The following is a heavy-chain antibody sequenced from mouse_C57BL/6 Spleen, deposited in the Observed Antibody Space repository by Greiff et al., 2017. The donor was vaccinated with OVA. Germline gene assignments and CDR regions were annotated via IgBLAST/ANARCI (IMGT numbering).Heavy chain of an antibody. CDR2: IDPENGDT. CDR3: THHDPYYAMDD. J-gene: IGHJ4*01. V-gene: IGHV14-4*01. CDR1: GFNIKDDY. Sequence: EVQLQQSGAELVRPGASVKLSCTASGFNIKDDYMHWVKQRPEQGLEWIGWIDPENGDTEYASKFQGKATITADTSSNTAYLQLSSLTTEDTAVYYYTHHDPYYAMDDWGQGTSVTVSS.